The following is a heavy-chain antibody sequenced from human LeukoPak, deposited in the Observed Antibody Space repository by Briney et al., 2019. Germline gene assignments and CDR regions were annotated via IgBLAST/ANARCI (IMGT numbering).Heavy chain of an antibody. CDR1: GFTFSSYS. D-gene: IGHD5-18*01. Sequence: GGSLRLSCAASGFTFSSYSMNWVRQAPGKGLEWVSYISSSGSTIYYADSVKGRFTISRDNAKNSLYLQMNSLRAEDTAVYYCARSRGSYGSNHLYYFDYWGQGTLVTVSS. J-gene: IGHJ4*02. CDR3: ARSRGSYGSNHLYYFDY. V-gene: IGHV3-48*04. CDR2: ISSSGSTI.